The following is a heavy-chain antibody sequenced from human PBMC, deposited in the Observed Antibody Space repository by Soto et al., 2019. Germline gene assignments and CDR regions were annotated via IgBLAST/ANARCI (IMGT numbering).Heavy chain of an antibody. CDR1: NDSISTYY. Sequence: QVQLQESGPGLVKPSETLSLTCTVSNDSISTYYWTWIRQPPGKGLEWIGFIYYSGSTNYNPSLQSRVTISVDTSKNHFSLKMNSVTAADTAVYYCARPGRDWGALHYWGQGTLVTVSS. V-gene: IGHV4-59*08. D-gene: IGHD7-27*01. CDR3: ARPGRDWGALHY. J-gene: IGHJ4*02. CDR2: IYYSGST.